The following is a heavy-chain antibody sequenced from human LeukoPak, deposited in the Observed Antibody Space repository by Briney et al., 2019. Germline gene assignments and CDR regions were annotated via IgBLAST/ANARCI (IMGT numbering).Heavy chain of an antibody. D-gene: IGHD3-22*01. CDR3: AIPGSVVMRRRRAFDI. J-gene: IGHJ3*02. CDR2: INHSGST. V-gene: IGHV4-34*01. Sequence: SETLSLTCAVYGGSFSGYYWSWIRQPPGKGLEWIGEINHSGSTNYNPSLKSRVTISVDTSKNQFSLKLSSVTAADTAVYYCAIPGSVVMRRRRAFDIWGQGTMVTVSS. CDR1: GGSFSGYY.